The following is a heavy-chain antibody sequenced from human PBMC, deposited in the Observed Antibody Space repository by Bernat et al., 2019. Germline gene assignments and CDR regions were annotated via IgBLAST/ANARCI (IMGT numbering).Heavy chain of an antibody. CDR1: GFTFSSYI. CDR2: ITTSTST. CDR3: ARDGALYSGNYYLED. J-gene: IGHJ4*02. D-gene: IGHD1-26*01. Sequence: EVRRVESGGGLVPPGGSLRLSCSASGFTFSSYILQWVRQAPGKGLEWVSYITTSTSTHYADSVKDRFTTSRDNAKNSLYLQMNSLRSEDTAIYYCARDGALYSGNYYLEDWGQGTQVTVSS. V-gene: IGHV3-48*01.